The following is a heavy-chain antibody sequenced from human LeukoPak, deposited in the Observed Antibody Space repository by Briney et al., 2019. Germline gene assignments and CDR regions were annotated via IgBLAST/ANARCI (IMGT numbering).Heavy chain of an antibody. D-gene: IGHD3-10*01. Sequence: SETLSLTCSVSGGSISSGSYYWSWIRQPAGKGLEWIGRIYTRGSTNYNPSLKSRVTISVDTSKNQFSLKLTSVTAADTAVYYCAREGLNMVRGVIPKEAWGWFDPWGQGTLVTVSS. CDR2: IYTRGST. V-gene: IGHV4-61*02. J-gene: IGHJ5*02. CDR1: GGSISSGSYY. CDR3: AREGLNMVRGVIPKEAWGWFDP.